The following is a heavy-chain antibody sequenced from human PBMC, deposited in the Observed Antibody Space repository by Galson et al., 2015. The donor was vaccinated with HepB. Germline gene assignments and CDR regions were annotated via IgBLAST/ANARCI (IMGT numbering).Heavy chain of an antibody. J-gene: IGHJ4*02. CDR2: ISDDGSNK. D-gene: IGHD6-19*01. Sequence: SLRLSCAASGFTFSSYGMHWVRQAPGKGLEWVAAISDDGSNKYHADSVKGRLTISRDNSKNTLYLHMNSLRAEDTAVYYCAKERGIAVAGFMWYWGQGTLVTVSS. V-gene: IGHV3-30*18. CDR3: AKERGIAVAGFMWY. CDR1: GFTFSSYG.